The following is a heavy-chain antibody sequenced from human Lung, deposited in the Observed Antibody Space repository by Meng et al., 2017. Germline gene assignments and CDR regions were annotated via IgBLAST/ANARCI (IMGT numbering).Heavy chain of an antibody. J-gene: IGHJ4*02. CDR1: GGSFSDYY. CDR3: ARGPTTMAHDFDY. Sequence: LQQWGRGLLKPSEPLPLTCVVSGGSFSDYYWSWIRQPPGKGLEWIGEINHSGSTNYNPSLESRATISVDTSQNNLSLKLSSVTAADSAVYYCARGPTTMAHDFDYWGQGTLVTVSS. D-gene: IGHD4-11*01. CDR2: INHSGST. V-gene: IGHV4-34*01.